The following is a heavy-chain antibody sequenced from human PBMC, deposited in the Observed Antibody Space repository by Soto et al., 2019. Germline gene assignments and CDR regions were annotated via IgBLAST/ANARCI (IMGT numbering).Heavy chain of an antibody. D-gene: IGHD4-17*01. V-gene: IGHV1-3*01. CDR2: VNAGNGNT. J-gene: IGHJ5*02. CDR3: ARLNDYGGPGIGFDP. Sequence: ASVKVSCKASGYTFTSYAMHWARQAPGQRLEWMGWVNAGNGNTKYSQKFQGRVTITRDTSASTAYMELNNLRAEDTAVYYCARLNDYGGPGIGFDPWGQGTLVTVSS. CDR1: GYTFTSYA.